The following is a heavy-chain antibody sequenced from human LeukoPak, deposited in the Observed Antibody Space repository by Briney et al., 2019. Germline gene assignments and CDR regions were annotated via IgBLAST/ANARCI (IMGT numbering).Heavy chain of an antibody. D-gene: IGHD2-2*01. Sequence: GGSLRLSRAASGFTFSSYEMNWVRQAPGKGLEWVSYISSSGGTIYYADSVQGRFTISRDNAKNSLYLQMNSLRAEDTAIYYCAGTDTLVVTSGDNWFDPWGQGTLVTVSS. CDR2: ISSSGGTI. V-gene: IGHV3-48*03. J-gene: IGHJ5*02. CDR1: GFTFSSYE. CDR3: AGTDTLVVTSGDNWFDP.